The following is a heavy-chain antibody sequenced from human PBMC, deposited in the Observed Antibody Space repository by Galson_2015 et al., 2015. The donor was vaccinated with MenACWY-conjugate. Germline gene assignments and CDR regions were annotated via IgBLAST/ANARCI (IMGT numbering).Heavy chain of an antibody. Sequence: PALVKPTQPLTLTCTFSGFSLSTSGMCVSWIRQPPGKALEWLALIDWDDDKYYSTSLKTRLTISKDTSKNQVVLTMTNMDPVDTATYYCARINEYSSSWLDVWGKGTTVTVSS. CDR2: IDWDDDK. V-gene: IGHV2-70*01. CDR1: GFSLSTSGMC. D-gene: IGHD6-13*01. CDR3: ARINEYSSSWLDV. J-gene: IGHJ6*04.